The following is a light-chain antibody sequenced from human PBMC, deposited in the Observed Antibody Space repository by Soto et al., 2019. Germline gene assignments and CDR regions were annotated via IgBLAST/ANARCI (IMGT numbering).Light chain of an antibody. V-gene: IGKV1-17*03. CDR1: QDIGNR. CDR3: QQHAAYPRD. Sequence: DIQVTQSPSAMSAAVGDRVTITCRTSQDIGNRLGWFQQRPGKAPKRLISSASTLETGVPSRFSGTGSGTEFTLTISSLQPEDFATYYCQQHAAYPRDFGQGTKVDIK. CDR2: SAS. J-gene: IGKJ1*01.